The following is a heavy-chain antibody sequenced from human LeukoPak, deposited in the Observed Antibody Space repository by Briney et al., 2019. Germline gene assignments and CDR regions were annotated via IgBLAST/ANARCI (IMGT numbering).Heavy chain of an antibody. J-gene: IGHJ4*02. V-gene: IGHV1-69*13. CDR3: ARPRVLNGELRFDY. D-gene: IGHD1-26*01. CDR1: GGTFSSYA. Sequence: SVKVSCKASGGTFSSYAISWVRQAPGQGLEWMGGIIPIFGTANYAQKLQGRVTITADESTSTAYMELSSLRSEDTAVYYCARPRVLNGELRFDYWGQGTLVTVSS. CDR2: IIPIFGTA.